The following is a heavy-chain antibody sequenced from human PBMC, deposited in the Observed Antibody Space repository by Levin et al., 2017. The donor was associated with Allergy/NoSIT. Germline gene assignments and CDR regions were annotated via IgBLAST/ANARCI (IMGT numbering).Heavy chain of an antibody. CDR2: MSGSGVTI. CDR3: AKGFDFWTSFYTGFDS. CDR1: GFRINSYA. D-gene: IGHD3/OR15-3a*01. J-gene: IGHJ4*02. V-gene: IGHV3-23*01. Sequence: LTGGSLRLSCVASGFRINSYAMSWVRQAPGKGLEWVSGMSGSGVTINYADSVKGRFTISRDNSENTLYLQMNSLRAEDPAVYYCAKGFDFWTSFYTGFDSWGQGALVTVSS.